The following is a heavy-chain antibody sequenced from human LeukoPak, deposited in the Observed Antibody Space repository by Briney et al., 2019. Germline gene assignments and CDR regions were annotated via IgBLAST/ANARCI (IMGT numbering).Heavy chain of an antibody. CDR1: GGSISSSSYY. CDR3: ARQESIAARPYWFDP. J-gene: IGHJ5*02. D-gene: IGHD6-6*01. Sequence: SETLSLTCTVSGGSISSSSYYWGWIRQPPGKGLEWIGSIYYSGSTYYNPSLKSRVTISVDTSKNQSSLKLSSVTAADTAVYYCARQESIAARPYWFDPWGQGTLVTVSS. CDR2: IYYSGST. V-gene: IGHV4-39*07.